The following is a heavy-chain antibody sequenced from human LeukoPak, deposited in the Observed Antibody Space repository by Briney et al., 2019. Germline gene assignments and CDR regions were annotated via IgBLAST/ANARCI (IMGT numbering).Heavy chain of an antibody. J-gene: IGHJ4*02. Sequence: GASVKVSCRASGYTFTDYHIHWMRQAPGQGLEWMGWINPNSGGTNYVQKLQGRVTMTRDTSIITAYMELSSLRSDDTAVYYCARDIRPRVESFDYWGQGTLVTVSS. CDR1: GYTFTDYH. CDR3: ARDIRPRVESFDY. D-gene: IGHD3-3*01. CDR2: INPNSGGT. V-gene: IGHV1-2*02.